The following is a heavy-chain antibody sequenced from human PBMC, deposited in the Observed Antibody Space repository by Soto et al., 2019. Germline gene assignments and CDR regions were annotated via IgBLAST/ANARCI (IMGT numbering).Heavy chain of an antibody. J-gene: IGHJ4*02. D-gene: IGHD2-2*01. CDR2: ISAYNGNT. CDR1: GYTFTSYG. V-gene: IGHV1-18*01. Sequence: ASVKVSCKASGYTFTSYGISWVRQAPGQGLEWMGWISAYNGNTNYAQKLQGRVTMTTDTSTSTAYMELRSLRSDDTAVYYCARASTVVPAAIDVYWGQGTLVTVSS. CDR3: ARASTVVPAAIDVY.